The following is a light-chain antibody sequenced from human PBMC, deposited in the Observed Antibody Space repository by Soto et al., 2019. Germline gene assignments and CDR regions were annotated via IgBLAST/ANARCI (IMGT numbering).Light chain of an antibody. CDR3: LQGTHWPWT. J-gene: IGKJ1*01. CDR2: KVS. Sequence: DVVMTQSPLSLSVTLGQPASISCKSSQSLLYSDGDTYLNWYHQRPGQSPRRLIYKVSTRDSGVPDRFSGSGSGTDFTLKISRVEADDVVVYYCLQGTHWPWTFCQGTKVEI. CDR1: QSLLYSDGDTY. V-gene: IGKV2-30*01.